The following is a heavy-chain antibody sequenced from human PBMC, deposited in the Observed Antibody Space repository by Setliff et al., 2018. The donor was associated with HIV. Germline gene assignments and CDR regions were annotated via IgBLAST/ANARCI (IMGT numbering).Heavy chain of an antibody. CDR3: ARGYGAAGGGY. V-gene: IGHV4-59*08. CDR1: GGSISSYY. CDR2: IYYSGST. D-gene: IGHD6-25*01. Sequence: SETLSLTCTVSGGSISSYYWSWIRQPPGKGPEWIGYIYYSGSTNYNPSLRSRVTISVDTSKNLFSLKLSSVTAADTAVYYCARGYGAAGGGYWGQGTLVTVSS. J-gene: IGHJ4*02.